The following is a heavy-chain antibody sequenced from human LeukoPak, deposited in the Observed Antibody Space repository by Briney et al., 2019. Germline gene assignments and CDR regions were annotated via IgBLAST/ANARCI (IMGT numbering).Heavy chain of an antibody. D-gene: IGHD6-6*01. CDR2: ISTSSSYI. V-gene: IGHV3-21*01. J-gene: IGHJ5*02. Sequence: GGSLRLSCAASGFTFSSSDMNWVRQAPGKGLEWVSSISTSSSYIYYADSVKGRFTVSRDNARKSLYLQMNSLRAEGTAVYYCARGSSNIAARNNYFDPWGQGTLVTVSS. CDR1: GFTFSSSD. CDR3: ARGSSNIAARNNYFDP.